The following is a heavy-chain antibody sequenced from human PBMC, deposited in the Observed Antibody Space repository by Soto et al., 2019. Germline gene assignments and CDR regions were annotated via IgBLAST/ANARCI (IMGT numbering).Heavy chain of an antibody. Sequence: EVQLVESGGGLVKPGGSLRLSCAASGFTLSSYSMNWVRQALGKGLEWVSSISSSSSYIYYADSVKGRFTISRDNAKNSLYLQMNSLRAEDTAVYYCARDWGGEGTFDYWGQGTLVTVSS. CDR1: GFTLSSYS. D-gene: IGHD3-16*01. J-gene: IGHJ4*02. CDR2: ISSSSSYI. CDR3: ARDWGGEGTFDY. V-gene: IGHV3-21*01.